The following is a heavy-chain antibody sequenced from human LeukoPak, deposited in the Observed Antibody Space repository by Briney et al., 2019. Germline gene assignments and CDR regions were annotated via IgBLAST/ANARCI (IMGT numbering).Heavy chain of an antibody. CDR1: GFTFSSYW. Sequence: GGSLRLSCAASGFTFSSYWMHWVRQAPGKGLVWVSRINGDGSATTYADSVKGRFTISRDNAKNSLYLQMYSLRVEDTAVYYCARGRPDPHWGQGTLVTVSS. CDR2: INGDGSAT. V-gene: IGHV3-74*03. J-gene: IGHJ4*02. CDR3: ARGRPDPH.